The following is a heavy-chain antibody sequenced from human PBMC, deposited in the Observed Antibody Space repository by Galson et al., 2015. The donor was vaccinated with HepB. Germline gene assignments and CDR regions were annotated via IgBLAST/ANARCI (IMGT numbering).Heavy chain of an antibody. CDR1: GFTFSSYG. CDR3: AKDHDVSLGQRGDYYGMDV. CDR2: ISYDGSNK. J-gene: IGHJ6*02. D-gene: IGHD1/OR15-1a*01. V-gene: IGHV3-30*18. Sequence: SLRLSCAASGFTFSSYGLHWVRQAPGKGLEWMAVISYDGSNKYYADSVKGRFTISRDDSKNTMYLQMNSLRAEDTAVYYCAKDHDVSLGQRGDYYGMDVWGQGATVTVSS.